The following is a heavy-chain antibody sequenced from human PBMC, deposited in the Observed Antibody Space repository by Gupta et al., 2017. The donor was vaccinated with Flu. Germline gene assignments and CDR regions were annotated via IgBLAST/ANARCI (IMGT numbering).Heavy chain of an antibody. D-gene: IGHD1-1*01. CDR1: GFTFSSYS. V-gene: IGHV3-21*01. Sequence: EVQLVESGGGLVKPGGSLRLSCAASGFTFSSYSMNWVRQAPGKGLEWVSSISSSSSYIYYADSVKGRFTISRDNAKNSLYLQMNSLRAEDTAVYYCAREMERLLWFDPWGQGTLVTVSS. CDR2: ISSSSSYI. CDR3: AREMERLLWFDP. J-gene: IGHJ5*02.